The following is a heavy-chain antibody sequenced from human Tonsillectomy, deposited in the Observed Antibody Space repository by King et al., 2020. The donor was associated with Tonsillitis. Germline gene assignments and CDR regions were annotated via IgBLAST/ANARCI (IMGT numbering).Heavy chain of an antibody. J-gene: IGHJ3*02. CDR2: ISGSGGTT. Sequence: VQLVQSGGGLVQPGGSLRLSCAASGFTFNSYAMSWVRQAPGKGLEWVSGISGSGGTTYYTGYVKGRFTISRDNSKNTLYLQMNSRRGEDMAVYFCATALRGVWWENACAIWGQGTIVTVSS. D-gene: IGHD1-26*01. CDR3: ATALRGVWWENACAI. V-gene: IGHV3-23*04. CDR1: GFTFNSYA.